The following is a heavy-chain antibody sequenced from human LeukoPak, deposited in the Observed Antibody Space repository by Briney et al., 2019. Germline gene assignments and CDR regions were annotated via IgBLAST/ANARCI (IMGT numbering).Heavy chain of an antibody. V-gene: IGHV3-30-3*01. CDR3: ARDADGVVDY. CDR1: GFTFTHYP. D-gene: IGHD3-10*01. Sequence: GGSLRLSCAASGFTFTHYPIHWVRQGPAKGLEWVALISYDGSNIYYADSVKGRFTISRDNSKNTLYLQMNGLRAEDTAVYYCARDADGVVDYWGQGTLVTVSS. J-gene: IGHJ4*02. CDR2: ISYDGSNI.